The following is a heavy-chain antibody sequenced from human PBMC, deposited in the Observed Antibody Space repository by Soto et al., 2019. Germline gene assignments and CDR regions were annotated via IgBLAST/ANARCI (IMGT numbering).Heavy chain of an antibody. J-gene: IGHJ4*02. CDR2: IYYSGST. CDR1: GGSISSGGYY. Sequence: QVQLQESGPGLVKPSQTLSLTCTVSGGSISSGGYYWSWIRQHPGKGLEWIGYIYYSGSTYYNPSLKSRVTISVDTSKNQFSLKLRSVTAADTAVYYCARENKATIKTGFVDYWGLGTLVTVSS. D-gene: IGHD5-12*01. V-gene: IGHV4-31*03. CDR3: ARENKATIKTGFVDY.